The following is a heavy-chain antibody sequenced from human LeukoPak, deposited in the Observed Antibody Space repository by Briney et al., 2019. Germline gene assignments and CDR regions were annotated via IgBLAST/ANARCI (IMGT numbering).Heavy chain of an antibody. Sequence: TGGSLRLSCAASGFTFFDYGMTWVRQAPGKGLDWVSSISGSGGSTYYADSVTGRFTISRDNSKNTVYLQMNSLRAEDTAIYFCAKVGVSGEVPGHWFDSWGQGTLVTVSS. J-gene: IGHJ5*01. CDR1: GFTFFDYG. CDR3: AKVGVSGEVPGHWFDS. CDR2: ISGSGGST. D-gene: IGHD5/OR15-5a*01. V-gene: IGHV3-23*01.